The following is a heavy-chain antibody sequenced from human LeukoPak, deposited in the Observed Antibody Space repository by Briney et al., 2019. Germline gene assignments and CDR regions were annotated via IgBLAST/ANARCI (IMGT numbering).Heavy chain of an antibody. CDR2: ISSSSSYI. CDR3: ARANWNDYNFDY. Sequence: GGSLRLSCAASGFTFSNAWMNWVRQAPGKGLEWVSSISSSSSYIYYADSVKGRFTISRDNAKNSLYLQMNSLRAEDTAVYYCARANWNDYNFDYWGQGTLVTVSS. D-gene: IGHD1-1*01. CDR1: GFTFSNAW. V-gene: IGHV3-21*01. J-gene: IGHJ4*02.